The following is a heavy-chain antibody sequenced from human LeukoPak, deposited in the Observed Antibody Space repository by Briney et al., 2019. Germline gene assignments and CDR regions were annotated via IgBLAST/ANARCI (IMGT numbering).Heavy chain of an antibody. CDR2: ISSSGGNT. J-gene: IGHJ4*02. CDR3: AKGVTQDRSGYLAFAY. V-gene: IGHV3-23*01. CDR1: GFTFSSYA. D-gene: IGHD3-22*01. Sequence: GESLTLSCAASGFTFSSYAMRWVRQAPGKGLEWVAAISSSGGNTHYAESVKGWFTISRHNSKNTVFLQMSSLRAEDTAVYYCAKGVTQDRSGYLAFAYWGQGTRVTVSA.